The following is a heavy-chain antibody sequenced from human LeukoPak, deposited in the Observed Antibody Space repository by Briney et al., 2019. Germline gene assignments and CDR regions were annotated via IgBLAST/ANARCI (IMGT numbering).Heavy chain of an antibody. V-gene: IGHV4-34*01. J-gene: IGHJ1*01. D-gene: IGHD6-19*01. CDR1: GGSFSGY. Sequence: SESLTLTCAVYGGSFSGYWSWIRQHPGEGLEWIGEINHTGSTNYNPSLKSRVTISVDTSKNQFSLKLSSVTAADTAVYFCARRSHYSGWYVWGQGTLVTVSS. CDR3: ARRSHYSGWYV. CDR2: INHTGST.